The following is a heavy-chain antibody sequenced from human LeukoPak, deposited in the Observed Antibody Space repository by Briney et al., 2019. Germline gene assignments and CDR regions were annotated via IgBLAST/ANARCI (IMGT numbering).Heavy chain of an antibody. V-gene: IGHV1-69*01. CDR2: IIPIFGTA. CDR1: GGTFSSYA. CDR3: ARYAVVVAESAFDI. J-gene: IGHJ3*02. D-gene: IGHD2-15*01. Sequence: GASVKVSCKASGGTFSSYAISWVRQAPGQGLEWMGGIIPIFGTANYAQKFQGRVTITADESTSTAYMELSSLRSEDTAVYYCARYAVVVAESAFDIWGQGTMVTVSS.